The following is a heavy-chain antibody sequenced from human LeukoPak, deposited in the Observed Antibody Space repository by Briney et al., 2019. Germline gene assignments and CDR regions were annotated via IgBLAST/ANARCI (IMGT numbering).Heavy chain of an antibody. CDR1: GFTFSDYN. V-gene: IGHV3-21*01. CDR2: ITSGTTYI. J-gene: IGHJ5*02. Sequence: GGSLRLSCAASGFTFSDYNMNWVRQSPEKGLEWVSSITSGTTYIYYADSVRGRFTLSRDNAKNSLYLQMNSLRVEDAALYYCFTGGGSWGQGTLVTVSS. CDR3: FTGGGS. D-gene: IGHD6-25*01.